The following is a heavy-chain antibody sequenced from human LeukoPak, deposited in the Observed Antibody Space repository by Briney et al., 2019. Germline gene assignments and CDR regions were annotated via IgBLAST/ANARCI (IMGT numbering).Heavy chain of an antibody. Sequence: SETLSLTCTVSGGSISSSSYYWGRIRQPPGKGLEWIGSIYYSGSTNYNPSLKSRVTISVDTSKNQFSLKLSSVTAADTAVYYCARFQTGYSSGWYGGPPPSIGWYFDLWGRGTLVTVSS. D-gene: IGHD6-19*01. V-gene: IGHV4-39*07. CDR2: IYYSGST. J-gene: IGHJ2*01. CDR1: GGSISSSSYY. CDR3: ARFQTGYSSGWYGGPPPSIGWYFDL.